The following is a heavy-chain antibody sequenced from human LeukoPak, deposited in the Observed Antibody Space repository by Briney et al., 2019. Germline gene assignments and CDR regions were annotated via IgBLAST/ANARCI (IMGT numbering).Heavy chain of an antibody. CDR3: ARRGPGY. Sequence: SETLSLTCTVSGGSISNYYWSWIRQPPGKGLEWIGEINHSGSTNYNPSLKSRVTISVDTSKNQFSLKLSSVTAADTAVYYCARRGPGYWGQGTLVTVSS. J-gene: IGHJ4*02. V-gene: IGHV4-34*01. CDR1: GGSISNYY. CDR2: INHSGST.